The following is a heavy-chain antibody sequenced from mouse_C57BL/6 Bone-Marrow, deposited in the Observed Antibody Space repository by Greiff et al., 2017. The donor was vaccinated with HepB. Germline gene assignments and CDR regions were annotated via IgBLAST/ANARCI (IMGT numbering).Heavy chain of an antibody. Sequence: QVQLQQSGPGLVQPSQSLSITCTVSGFSLTSYGVHWVRQSPGKGLEWLGVIWSGGSTDYNAAFISRLSISKENSKSQVFFKMNSLQADDTAIYYCARKRNYYGSSPLYAMDYWGQGTSVTVSS. CDR3: ARKRNYYGSSPLYAMDY. J-gene: IGHJ4*01. V-gene: IGHV2-2*01. D-gene: IGHD1-1*01. CDR2: IWSGGST. CDR1: GFSLTSYG.